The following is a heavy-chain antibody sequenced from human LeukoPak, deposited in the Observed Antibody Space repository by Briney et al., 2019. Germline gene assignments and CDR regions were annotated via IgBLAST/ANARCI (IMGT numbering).Heavy chain of an antibody. V-gene: IGHV3-49*03. D-gene: IGHD6-19*01. CDR2: IRSKAYGGTT. J-gene: IGHJ5*02. Sequence: GRSLRLSCTASGFTFGDYAMSWFRQAPGKGLEWVGFIRSKAYGGTTEYAASVKGRFTISRDDSKSIAYLQMNSLRAEDTAVYYCARKSSGWYGGWWFDPWGQGTLVTVSS. CDR3: ARKSSGWYGGWWFDP. CDR1: GFTFGDYA.